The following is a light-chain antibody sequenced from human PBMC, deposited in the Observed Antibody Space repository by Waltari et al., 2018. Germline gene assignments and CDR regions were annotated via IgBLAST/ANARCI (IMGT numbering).Light chain of an antibody. CDR3: QNHERLPAT. V-gene: IGKV3-20*01. J-gene: IGKJ1*01. Sequence: IVLTQSPGTLSLSPGERATLSCRASQSVSKYLAWYQQRPGQAPRLLIYAASTRATGIPDRFSGSGFGTDFSLTISRLEPEDFAVYYCQNHERLPATFGQGIKVEIK. CDR1: QSVSKY. CDR2: AAS.